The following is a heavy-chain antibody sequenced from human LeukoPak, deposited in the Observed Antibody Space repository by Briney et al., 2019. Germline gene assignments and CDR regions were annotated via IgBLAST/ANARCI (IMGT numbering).Heavy chain of an antibody. CDR2: IYYSGST. D-gene: IGHD3-3*02. CDR3: ARGQFWSGYSI. J-gene: IGHJ4*02. CDR1: GGSISSGDYY. V-gene: IGHV4-30-4*08. Sequence: SETLSLTCTVSGGSISSGDYYWSWIRQPPGKGLEWIGYIYYSGSTYYNPSFKSRVTMSVDTSKNQFSLNLSSVTAADTAVYYCARGQFWSGYSIWGQGTLVTVSS.